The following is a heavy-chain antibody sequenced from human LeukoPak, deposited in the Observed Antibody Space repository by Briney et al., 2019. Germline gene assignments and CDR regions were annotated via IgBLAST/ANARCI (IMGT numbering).Heavy chain of an antibody. J-gene: IGHJ4*02. CDR2: IYYSGST. Sequence: SETLSLTCTVSGGSISSGGYYWSWIRQHPGKGLEWIGYIYYSGSTYYNPSLKSRVTISVDTSKQQFSLKLSSVTAADTAVYYCARDLELERNRWNYFESWGQGTLVTVS. V-gene: IGHV4-61*08. CDR3: ARDLELERNRWNYFES. D-gene: IGHD1-1*01. CDR1: GGSISSGGYY.